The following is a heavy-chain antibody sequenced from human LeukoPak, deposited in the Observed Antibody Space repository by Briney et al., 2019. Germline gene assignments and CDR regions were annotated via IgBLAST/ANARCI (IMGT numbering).Heavy chain of an antibody. CDR3: AREGKGQDFDY. J-gene: IGHJ4*02. V-gene: IGHV3-30*04. CDR2: ISYDGSNK. Sequence: GRSLRLSCAASGFTFSSYAMHWVRQAPGKGLEWVAVISYDGSNKYYADSVKGRFTISRDNSKNTLYLQMNSLRAEDTAVYYCAREGKGQDFDYWGRGTLVTVSS. CDR1: GFTFSSYA. D-gene: IGHD3-10*01.